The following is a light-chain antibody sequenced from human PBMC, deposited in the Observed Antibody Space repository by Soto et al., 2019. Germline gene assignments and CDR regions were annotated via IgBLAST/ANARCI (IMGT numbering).Light chain of an antibody. J-gene: IGKJ1*01. V-gene: IGKV4-1*01. Sequence: DIVMTQSPDSLAVSLGERATINCKSSQSVLYSSNNKNYLAWYQQKPGQPPKLLIYWASTRESGVPDRFSGSGSGTDFTITISSLQAEDVAVYYCQQYYSLPRTFGQGTKVEIK. CDR1: QSVLYSSNNKNY. CDR3: QQYYSLPRT. CDR2: WAS.